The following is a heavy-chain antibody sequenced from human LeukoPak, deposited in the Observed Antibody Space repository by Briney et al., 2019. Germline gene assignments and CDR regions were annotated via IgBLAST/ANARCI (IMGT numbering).Heavy chain of an antibody. Sequence: PSETLSLTCAVYGGSFSGYYWSWIRQPPGRGLEWVSAISGSGGSTYYADSVKGRFSISRDNSKNTLYLQMNSLRAEDTAVYCCAREGYNWNRGAFDYWGQGTLVTVSS. CDR2: ISGSGGST. CDR1: GGSFSGYY. D-gene: IGHD1/OR15-1a*01. J-gene: IGHJ4*02. CDR3: AREGYNWNRGAFDY. V-gene: IGHV3-23*01.